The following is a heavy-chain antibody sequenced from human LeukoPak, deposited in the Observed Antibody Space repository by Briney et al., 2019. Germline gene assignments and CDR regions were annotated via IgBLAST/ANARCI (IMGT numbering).Heavy chain of an antibody. CDR2: IIPILGIA. Sequence: SVKVSCKASGGTFSSYAISWVRQVPGQGLEWMGRIIPILGIANYAQKFQGRVTITADKSTSTAYMELSSLRSEDTAVYYCARDPTVVNSAGYAFDIWGQGTMVTVSS. CDR3: ARDPTVVNSAGYAFDI. D-gene: IGHD4-23*01. V-gene: IGHV1-69*04. CDR1: GGTFSSYA. J-gene: IGHJ3*02.